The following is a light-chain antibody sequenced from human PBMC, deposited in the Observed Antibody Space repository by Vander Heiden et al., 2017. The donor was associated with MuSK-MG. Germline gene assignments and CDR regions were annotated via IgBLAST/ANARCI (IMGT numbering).Light chain of an antibody. CDR2: WAS. CDR3: HQSEDTPNT. Sequence: IVLTQSPYSLAGSLGESATINCKSSQSILFTSNNQDHLGWYQQEPGQTPKLLIYWASTRESGVPDRVSGHGSGADFTLTTSSLQAVDVEVSYCHQSEDTPNTFGQGTKLEIK. J-gene: IGKJ2*01. CDR1: QSILFTSNNQDH. V-gene: IGKV4-1*01.